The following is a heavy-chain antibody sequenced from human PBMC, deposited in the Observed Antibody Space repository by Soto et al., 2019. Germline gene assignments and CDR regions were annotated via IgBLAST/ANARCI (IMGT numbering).Heavy chain of an antibody. Sequence: QVQLVQSGAEVKKPGASVKVSCKASGYTFTSYGISWVRQAPGQGLEWMGWIRAYNGNTNYAQKLQGRVTMTTDTVTSTAYMELRSLRSDDTAVYYCAREIGGSDILTGFNELYYYYYYMDVWGKGTTVTVSS. V-gene: IGHV1-18*01. J-gene: IGHJ6*03. D-gene: IGHD3-9*01. CDR2: IRAYNGNT. CDR1: GYTFTSYG. CDR3: AREIGGSDILTGFNELYYYYYYMDV.